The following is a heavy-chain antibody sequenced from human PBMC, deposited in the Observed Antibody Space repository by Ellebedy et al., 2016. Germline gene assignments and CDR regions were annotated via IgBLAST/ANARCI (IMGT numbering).Heavy chain of an antibody. CDR3: ARDGNWNTGYFDY. V-gene: IGHV1-2*02. CDR2: INPNSGGT. CDR1: GYTFTGYY. J-gene: IGHJ4*02. D-gene: IGHD1/OR15-1a*01. Sequence: ASVKVSCXASGYTFTGYYMHWVRQAPGQGLEWMGWINPNSGGTNYAQKFQGRVTMTRDTSISTAYMELSRLRSDDTAVYYCARDGNWNTGYFDYWGQGTLVTVSS.